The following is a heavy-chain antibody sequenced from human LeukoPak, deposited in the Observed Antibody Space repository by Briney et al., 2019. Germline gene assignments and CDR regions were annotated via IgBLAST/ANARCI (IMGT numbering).Heavy chain of an antibody. D-gene: IGHD4-17*01. V-gene: IGHV3-21*01. CDR3: ARGETTADFDY. J-gene: IGHJ4*02. CDR2: ISSSSSYI. Sequence: PGGSLRLSCAASGFTFSSYAMSWVRQAPGKGLEWVSSISSSSSYIYYADSVKGRFTISRDNAKNSLYLQMSSLRAEDTAVYYCARGETTADFDYWGQGTLVTVSS. CDR1: GFTFSSYA.